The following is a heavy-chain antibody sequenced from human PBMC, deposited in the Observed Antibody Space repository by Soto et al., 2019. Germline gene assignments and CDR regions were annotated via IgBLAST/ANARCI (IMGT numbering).Heavy chain of an antibody. CDR2: ISVYSGST. CDR1: GYTFTSYC. J-gene: IGHJ6*02. CDR3: ARDSWGLAVPDYHYYAMDV. Sequence: QVQLVQSGAEVKKPGASVRVSCEASGYTFTSYCIIWVRQAPGQGLEWMGWISVYSGSTNYAQKLQGRVTMTTDRSTRAVYMELRSLRSDDTAVYYCARDSWGLAVPDYHYYAMDVWGQGTTVTVS. V-gene: IGHV1-18*04. D-gene: IGHD6-19*01.